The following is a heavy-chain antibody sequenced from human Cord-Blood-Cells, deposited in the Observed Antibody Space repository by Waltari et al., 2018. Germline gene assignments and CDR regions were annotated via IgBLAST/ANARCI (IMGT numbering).Heavy chain of an antibody. CDR1: GGSISSSSYY. Sequence: QLQLQESGPGLVKPSETLSLTCTGSGGSISSSSYYWAWIRQPPGKGLEWIGSIYYSGSTYYNPSLKSRVTISVDTSKNQFSLKLSSVTAADTAVYYCARQRLYYDFWSGYYDYWGQGTLVTVSS. D-gene: IGHD3-3*01. V-gene: IGHV4-39*01. J-gene: IGHJ4*02. CDR3: ARQRLYYDFWSGYYDY. CDR2: IYYSGST.